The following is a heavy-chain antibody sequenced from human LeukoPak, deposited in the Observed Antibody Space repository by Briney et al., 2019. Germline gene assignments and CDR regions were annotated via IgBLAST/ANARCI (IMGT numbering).Heavy chain of an antibody. CDR3: AKERAAAGTKD. Sequence: GGSLRLSCAASGFTFSSYAMSWVRQAAGKWLEWVSAISGSVGSTYYADSVKGRLTISRDNYKNTLYLQMNSLRAEDTAVYYCAKERAAAGTKDWVQGTLVTVSS. J-gene: IGHJ4*02. CDR2: ISGSVGST. CDR1: GFTFSSYA. D-gene: IGHD6-13*01. V-gene: IGHV3-23*01.